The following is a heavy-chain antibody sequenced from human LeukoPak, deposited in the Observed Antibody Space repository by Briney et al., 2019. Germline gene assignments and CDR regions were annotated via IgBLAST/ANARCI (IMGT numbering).Heavy chain of an antibody. V-gene: IGHV4-39*07. CDR1: GGSINSNSYY. J-gene: IGHJ4*02. Sequence: PSETLSLTCTVSGGSINSNSYYWGWIRQPPGKGLEWTANIYYSGSTSYNPSLRSRVTISVDTSKNQFSLRLTSVTAADTAVYYCARADNLFDSSGYYWTVWGQGTLVTVSS. CDR2: IYYSGST. D-gene: IGHD3-22*01. CDR3: ARADNLFDSSGYYWTV.